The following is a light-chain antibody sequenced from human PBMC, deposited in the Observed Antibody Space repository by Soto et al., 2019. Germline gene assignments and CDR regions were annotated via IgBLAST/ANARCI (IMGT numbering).Light chain of an antibody. CDR2: EVA. V-gene: IGLV2-8*01. CDR1: SSDVGGYNY. Sequence: QSALTQPPSASGSLGQSVTISCTGTSSDVGGYNYVSWYQQHPGKAPKLLIYEVAKRPSGVPDRFSGSKSGITASLTVSGLQAEDEGNYYCSSYGGNNNFVFGGGTKVTVL. J-gene: IGLJ2*01. CDR3: SSYGGNNNFV.